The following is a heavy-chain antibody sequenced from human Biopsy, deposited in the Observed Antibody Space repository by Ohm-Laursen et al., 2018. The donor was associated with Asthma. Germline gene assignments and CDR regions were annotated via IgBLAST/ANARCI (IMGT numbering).Heavy chain of an antibody. J-gene: IGHJ3*02. CDR1: GFSFSNFA. CDR3: VRDGTDDAFDI. Sequence: SLRLSCSATGFSFSNFAIHWVRQAPGKGLEWVRVISKDASTQDYADSVKGRFTMARDNSKNTLDLQMNSLREEDTAVYYCVRDGTDDAFDIWGQGTVVSVSS. D-gene: IGHD1-1*01. V-gene: IGHV3-30*01. CDR2: ISKDASTQ.